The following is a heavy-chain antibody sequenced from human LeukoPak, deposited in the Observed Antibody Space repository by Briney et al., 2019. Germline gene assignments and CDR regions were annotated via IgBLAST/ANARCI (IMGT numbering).Heavy chain of an antibody. CDR1: GFTFDDYA. J-gene: IGHJ4*02. CDR3: ARVRSAAAGPLDY. V-gene: IGHV3-9*01. Sequence: PGGSLRLSCAASGFTFDDYAIHWVRQAPGKGLEWVSGFSWNSGSIGYADSVKGRFTISRDNAKKSLYLQMNRLRADDTAVYHCARVRSAAAGPLDYWGQGTLVTVSS. D-gene: IGHD6-13*01. CDR2: FSWNSGSI.